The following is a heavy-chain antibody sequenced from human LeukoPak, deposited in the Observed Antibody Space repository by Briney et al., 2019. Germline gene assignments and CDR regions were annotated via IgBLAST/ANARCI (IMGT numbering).Heavy chain of an antibody. CDR3: ARVGFGYDSSGYFDY. D-gene: IGHD3-22*01. CDR2: IIPIFGTA. J-gene: IGHJ4*02. CDR1: GGTFSSYA. V-gene: IGHV1-69*05. Sequence: SVKVSCKASGGTFSSYAISWVRQAPGQGLEWMGRIIPIFGTANYAQKFQGRVTITTDESTSTAYMELSSLRSEDMAVYYCARVGFGYDSSGYFDYWGQGTLVTVSS.